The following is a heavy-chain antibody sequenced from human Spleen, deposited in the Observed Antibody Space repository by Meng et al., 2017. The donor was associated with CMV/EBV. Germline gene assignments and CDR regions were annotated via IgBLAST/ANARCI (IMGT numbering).Heavy chain of an antibody. Sequence: GESLKISCAASGFTFSSYRMNWLRQAPGKGLEWVSSISSSSSYIYYADSVKGRFTISRDNAKNSLYLQMNSPRAEDTAVYYCARFTDCSSTSCYPNYFDYWGQGTLVTVSS. CDR1: GFTFSSYR. J-gene: IGHJ4*02. V-gene: IGHV3-21*01. D-gene: IGHD2-2*01. CDR2: ISSSSSYI. CDR3: ARFTDCSSTSCYPNYFDY.